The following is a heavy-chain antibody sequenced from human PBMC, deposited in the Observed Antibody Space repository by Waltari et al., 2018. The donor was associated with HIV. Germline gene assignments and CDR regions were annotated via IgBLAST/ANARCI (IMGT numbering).Heavy chain of an antibody. D-gene: IGHD6-19*01. Sequence: QVQLVESGGGVVQPRRSLRLSCSAAGFPFSRYGMHWVRQAPGKGLEWVTVISYYGDNKYYADSVKGRFTFSRDNSKNTLYLQMNSLRPEDTAVYYCARGASGWSPGYWGQGTLVTVSS. CDR1: GFPFSRYG. CDR2: ISYYGDNK. J-gene: IGHJ4*02. CDR3: ARGASGWSPGY. V-gene: IGHV3-30*03.